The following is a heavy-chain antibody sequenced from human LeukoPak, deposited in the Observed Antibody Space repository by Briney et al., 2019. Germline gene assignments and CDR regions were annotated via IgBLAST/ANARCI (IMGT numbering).Heavy chain of an antibody. V-gene: IGHV1-69*01. J-gene: IGHJ6*03. D-gene: IGHD2-2*01. CDR1: GGTFSSCA. CDR2: IIPIIGTA. Sequence: SVKVSCKASGGTFSSCAISWVRQAPGQGLEWMGGIIPIIGTANYAQKFQGRVTITADESTSTAYMELSSLRSEDTAVYYCAKHFSSTSSSVYYYYMDVWGKGTTVTVSS. CDR3: AKHFSSTSSSVYYYYMDV.